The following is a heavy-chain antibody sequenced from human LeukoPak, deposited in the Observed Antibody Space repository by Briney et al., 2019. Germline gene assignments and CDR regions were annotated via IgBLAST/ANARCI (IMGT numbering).Heavy chain of an antibody. CDR3: ASTPPRVEKWELPLTD. J-gene: IGHJ4*02. CDR2: ISCDGSNK. D-gene: IGHD1-26*01. CDR1: GFTFSSYA. Sequence: GRSLRLSCAASGFTFSSYAMHWVRQAPGKGLEWVAVISCDGSNKYYADSVKGRFTISRDNSKNTLYLQMNSLRAEDTAVYYCASTPPRVEKWELPLTDWGQGTLVTVSS. V-gene: IGHV3-30-3*01.